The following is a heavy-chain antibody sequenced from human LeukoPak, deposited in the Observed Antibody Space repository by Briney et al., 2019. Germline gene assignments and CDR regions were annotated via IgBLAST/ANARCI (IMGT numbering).Heavy chain of an antibody. J-gene: IGHJ6*03. CDR3: AKAKNWGYYYYMDV. V-gene: IGHV3-23*01. CDR1: GFTFSSYG. CDR2: ISGSGGST. D-gene: IGHD7-27*01. Sequence: GGSLRLSCAASGFTFSSYGMSWVRQAPGKGLEWVSAISGSGGSTYYADSVKGRFTISRDNSRNTLYLQMNSLRAEDTAVYYCAKAKNWGYYYYMDVWDKGTTVTISS.